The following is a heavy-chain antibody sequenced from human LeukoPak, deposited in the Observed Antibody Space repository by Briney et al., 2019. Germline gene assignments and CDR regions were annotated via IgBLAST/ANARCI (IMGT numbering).Heavy chain of an antibody. J-gene: IGHJ4*02. CDR2: IYYSGNT. D-gene: IGHD2-21*02. V-gene: IGHV4-39*01. CDR3: ARPRQGDYYFDY. Sequence: SETLSLTCTVSGGSISSSSYYWGWIRQPPGKGLERIGSIYYSGNTYYNPSLKIRVTISVDTSKNQFSLKLSSVTAADTAVYYCARPRQGDYYFDYWGQGTLVTVSS. CDR1: GGSISSSSYY.